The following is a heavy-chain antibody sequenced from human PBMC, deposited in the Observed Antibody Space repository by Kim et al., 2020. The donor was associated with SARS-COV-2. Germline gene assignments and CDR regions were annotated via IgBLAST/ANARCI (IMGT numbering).Heavy chain of an antibody. D-gene: IGHD4-17*01. J-gene: IGHJ4*02. CDR3: AKNYGASVSYDF. Sequence: YYADAVKGRFTPSRDNPKSTVFLHMNSLRAEDTAIYCCAKNYGASVSYDFWGQGTLVTVSS. V-gene: IGHV3-23*05.